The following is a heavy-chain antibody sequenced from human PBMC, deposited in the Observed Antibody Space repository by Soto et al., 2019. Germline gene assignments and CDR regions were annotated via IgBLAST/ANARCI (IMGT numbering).Heavy chain of an antibody. Sequence: ASVKVSCKASGYTFTDYYIHWVRQAPGQGLEWMGRINPASGSPSYAQKFQGRVTMTRDTSTSTVYMELSSLRSDDTAVYYCAREITYYDILTGFRYYYSYMEVWGKGTPVTVSS. CDR3: AREITYYDILTGFRYYYSYMEV. V-gene: IGHV1-46*01. CDR2: INPASGSP. D-gene: IGHD3-9*01. J-gene: IGHJ6*03. CDR1: GYTFTDYY.